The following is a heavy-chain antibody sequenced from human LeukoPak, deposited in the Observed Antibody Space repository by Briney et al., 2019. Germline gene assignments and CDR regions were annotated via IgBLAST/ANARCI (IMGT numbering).Heavy chain of an antibody. CDR1: GYTFTSYD. V-gene: IGHV1-8*03. CDR2: MNPNSGNT. D-gene: IGHD6-6*01. J-gene: IGHJ3*02. CDR3: ARAVYSSSVDAFDI. Sequence: ASVKVSCKASGYTFTSYDINWVRQATGQGLEWMGWMNPNSGNTGYAQKFQGRVAITRNTSISTAYMELSSLRSEDTAVYYCARAVYSSSVDAFDIWGQGTMVTVSS.